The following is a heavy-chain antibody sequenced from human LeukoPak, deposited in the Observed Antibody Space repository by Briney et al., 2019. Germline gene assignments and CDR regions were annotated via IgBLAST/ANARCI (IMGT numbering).Heavy chain of an antibody. CDR2: IFYSGST. J-gene: IGHJ3*02. D-gene: IGHD3-22*01. V-gene: IGHV4-34*12. CDR3: AKSNGYGLIDI. Sequence: KPSETLSLTCAVYGGSFSNYYWGWVRQPPGKALEWIGNIFYSGSTYYSPSLKSRVTISLDTSRNQFSLKLNSVTAADTAVYYCAKSNGYGLIDIWGQGTMVTVSS. CDR1: GGSFSNYY.